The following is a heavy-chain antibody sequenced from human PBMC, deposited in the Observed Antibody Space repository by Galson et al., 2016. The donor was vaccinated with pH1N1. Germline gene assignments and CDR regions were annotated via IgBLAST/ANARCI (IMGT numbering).Heavy chain of an antibody. D-gene: IGHD3-9*01. CDR2: ISPRGDTT. Sequence: SLRLSCAASGFSFNKHGMNWVRQAPGKGLEWVSGISPRGDTTYYADFVKGRCTIFRDNSRNTVSLEMSSLRAEDTALYRCAKDIDWGAFQSWGQGTRVTVS. V-gene: IGHV3-23*01. CDR1: GFSFNKHG. J-gene: IGHJ5*02. CDR3: AKDIDWGAFQS.